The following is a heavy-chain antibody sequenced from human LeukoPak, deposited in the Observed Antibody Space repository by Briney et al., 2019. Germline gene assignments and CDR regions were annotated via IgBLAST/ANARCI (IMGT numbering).Heavy chain of an antibody. Sequence: PGGSLRLSCAASGFTVSSNYMSWVRQAPGKGLEWVSVIYSGGSTYYADSVKGRFTISRDNAKNSLYLQMKSLRAEDTAVYYCAREYHSSDYFDYWGQGTLVTVSS. CDR3: AREYHSSDYFDY. CDR2: IYSGGST. J-gene: IGHJ4*02. V-gene: IGHV3-53*01. CDR1: GFTVSSNY. D-gene: IGHD3-22*01.